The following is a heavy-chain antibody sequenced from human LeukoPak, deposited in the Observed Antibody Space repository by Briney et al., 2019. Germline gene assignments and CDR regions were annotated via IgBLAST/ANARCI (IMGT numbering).Heavy chain of an antibody. D-gene: IGHD3-10*02. CDR2: IYYSGST. J-gene: IGHJ4*02. CDR3: ARVMSGFTGYFDY. Sequence: SETLSLTCTVSGGSISSYYWSWIRQPPGKGLVWIGYIYYSGSTNYNPSLKSRVTISVDKSKNQFSLKLSSVTAADTAVYYCARVMSGFTGYFDYWGQGTLVTVSS. CDR1: GGSISSYY. V-gene: IGHV4-59*12.